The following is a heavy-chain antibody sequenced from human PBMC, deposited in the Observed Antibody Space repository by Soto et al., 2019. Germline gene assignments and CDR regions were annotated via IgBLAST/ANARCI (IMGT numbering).Heavy chain of an antibody. CDR2: ISAYNGNT. V-gene: IGHV1-18*01. J-gene: IGHJ6*02. CDR1: GYTFTSYG. Sequence: ASVKVSCKASGYTFTSYGISWVRQAPGQGLEWMGWISAYNGNTNYAQKLQGRVTMTTDTSTSTAYMELSSLRSDDTAVYYCATGSIVVVPAANTYYYYYGMDVRCQGTTLTVSS. CDR3: ATGSIVVVPAANTYYYYYGMDV. D-gene: IGHD2-2*01.